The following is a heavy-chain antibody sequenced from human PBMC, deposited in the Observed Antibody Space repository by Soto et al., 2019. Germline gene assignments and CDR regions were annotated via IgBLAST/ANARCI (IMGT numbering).Heavy chain of an antibody. CDR1: GGSISSGDYY. Sequence: PSETLSLTCTVSGGSISSGDYYWSWIRQPPGKGLEWVGYIYYSGNTYYNPSLKNRITISVDTSTNHFFLKVNSVTAADTAVYYCARLLPSGGAFDIWGQGTMVTVSS. D-gene: IGHD3-16*01. J-gene: IGHJ3*02. CDR2: IYYSGNT. CDR3: ARLLPSGGAFDI. V-gene: IGHV4-30-4*01.